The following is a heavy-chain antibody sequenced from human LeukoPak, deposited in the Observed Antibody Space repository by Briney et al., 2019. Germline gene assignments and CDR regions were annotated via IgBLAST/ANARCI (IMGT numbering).Heavy chain of an antibody. V-gene: IGHV3-33*08. D-gene: IGHD6-13*01. CDR2: IWYDGSNK. CDR3: ARGERIADYFDY. Sequence: GGSLRLSCAASGFTFSSYSMNWVRQAPGKGLEWVAVIWYDGSNKYYADSVKGRFTISRDNSKNTLYLQMNSLRAEDTAVYYCARGERIADYFDYWGQGTLVTVSS. CDR1: GFTFSSYS. J-gene: IGHJ4*02.